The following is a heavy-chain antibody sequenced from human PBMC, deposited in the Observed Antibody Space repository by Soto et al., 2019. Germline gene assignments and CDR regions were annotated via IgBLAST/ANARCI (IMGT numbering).Heavy chain of an antibody. V-gene: IGHV4-39*01. CDR2: IYYSGST. Sequence: SXTLSLTCTVSGGSISSSSYYWGWIRQPPGKGLEWIGSIYYSGSTYYNPSLKSRVTISVDTSKNQFSLKLSSVTAADTAVYYCARRDTVTYNWFDPWGQGTLVTVSS. D-gene: IGHD4-17*01. CDR1: GGSISSSSYY. J-gene: IGHJ5*02. CDR3: ARRDTVTYNWFDP.